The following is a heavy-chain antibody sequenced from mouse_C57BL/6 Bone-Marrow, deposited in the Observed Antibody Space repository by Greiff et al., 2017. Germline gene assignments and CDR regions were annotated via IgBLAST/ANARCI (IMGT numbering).Heavy chain of an antibody. V-gene: IGHV1-81*01. CDR2: IYPRSGNT. D-gene: IGHD2-3*01. CDR1: GYTFTSYG. Sequence: QVQLQQSGAELARPGASVKLSCKASGYTFTSYGISWVKQRTGQGLEWIGEIYPRSGNTYYNEKFKGKATLTADKSSSTAYMELRSLTSEDSAVYFCAIWLLRAWFAYWGQGTLVTVSA. CDR3: AIWLLRAWFAY. J-gene: IGHJ3*01.